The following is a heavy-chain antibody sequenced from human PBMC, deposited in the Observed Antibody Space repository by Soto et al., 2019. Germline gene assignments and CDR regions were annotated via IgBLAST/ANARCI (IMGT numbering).Heavy chain of an antibody. V-gene: IGHV1-69*13. Sequence: SVKVSCKASGGTFSSYAISWVRQAPGQGLEWMGGIIPIFGTANYAQKFQGRVTITADESTSTAYMELSSLRSEDTAVYYCSVITTSESDYWGQGTLVTVSS. CDR2: IIPIFGTA. CDR3: SVITTSESDY. J-gene: IGHJ4*02. D-gene: IGHD3-22*01. CDR1: GGTFSSYA.